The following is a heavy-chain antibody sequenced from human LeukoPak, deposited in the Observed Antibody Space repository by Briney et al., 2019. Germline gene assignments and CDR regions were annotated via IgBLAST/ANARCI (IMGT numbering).Heavy chain of an antibody. D-gene: IGHD5-18*01. CDR2: ISAYNGNT. V-gene: IGHV1-18*01. Sequence: ASVKVSCTASGYTFTDFGVSWVRQAPGQGLEWMGWISAYNGNTNYVQKFQGRVTMTTDISTSTAYMELRSLRSDDTAVFYCVRDLGIDTSMIFFDYWGQGTRVTVSS. CDR1: GYTFTDFG. CDR3: VRDLGIDTSMIFFDY. J-gene: IGHJ4*02.